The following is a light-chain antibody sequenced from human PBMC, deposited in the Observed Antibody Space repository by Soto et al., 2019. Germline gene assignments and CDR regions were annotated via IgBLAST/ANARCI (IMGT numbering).Light chain of an antibody. CDR1: SSDVGGYNY. V-gene: IGLV2-14*01. J-gene: IGLJ2*01. CDR2: EVS. Sequence: QSALTQPASVSGSPGQSITISCTGTSSDVGGYNYVSWYQQHPGKAPKLMIYEVSNRPSGVSNRFSGSKSGNTASLTISGLKAEDAADYYCSSYTSSSGVFGGGTKLTVL. CDR3: SSYTSSSGV.